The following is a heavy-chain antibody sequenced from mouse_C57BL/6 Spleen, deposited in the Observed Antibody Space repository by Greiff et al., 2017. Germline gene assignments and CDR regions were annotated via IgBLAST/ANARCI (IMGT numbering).Heavy chain of an antibody. D-gene: IGHD2-3*01. V-gene: IGHV14-2*01. CDR3: ASPGYDGYYWFAY. CDR1: GFNIKDYY. CDR2: IDPEDGET. Sequence: VQLKESGAELVKPGASVKLSCTASGFNIKDYYMHWVKQRTEQGLEWIGRIDPEDGETKYAPKFQGKATITADTSSNTAYLQLSSLTSEDTAVYYCASPGYDGYYWFAYWGQGTLVTVSA. J-gene: IGHJ3*01.